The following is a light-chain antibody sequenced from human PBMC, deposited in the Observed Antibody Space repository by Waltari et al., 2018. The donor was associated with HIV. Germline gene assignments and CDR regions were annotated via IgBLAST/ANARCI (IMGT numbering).Light chain of an antibody. J-gene: IGLJ3*02. CDR1: VSNIAINS. V-gene: IGLV1-44*01. Sequence: QSVLTQPPSTSGAPGQRVTISCSGSVSNIAINSVSWYQQFPGTAPKLIIYNNDQRPSVVPDRFSASKSDSAASLAISGLQSDDEAYYYCTSWDDRVNGVFGGGTKLAVL. CDR2: NND. CDR3: TSWDDRVNGV.